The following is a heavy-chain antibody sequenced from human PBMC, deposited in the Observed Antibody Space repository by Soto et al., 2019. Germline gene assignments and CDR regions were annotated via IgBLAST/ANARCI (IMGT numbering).Heavy chain of an antibody. V-gene: IGHV3-23*01. J-gene: IGHJ4*02. D-gene: IGHD4-17*01. CDR1: GFTCSSYA. CDR3: AKDSEYGSDFDY. CDR2: ISGSGGST. Sequence: EVQLLESGGGLVQPGVSLRLSCAASGFTCSSYAMSWVRQAPGKGLEWVSGISGSGGSTHYADSVKGRFTISRDNSKNTLYLQMNSLRSVYTAVYYCAKDSEYGSDFDYWGQGTLVTVAS.